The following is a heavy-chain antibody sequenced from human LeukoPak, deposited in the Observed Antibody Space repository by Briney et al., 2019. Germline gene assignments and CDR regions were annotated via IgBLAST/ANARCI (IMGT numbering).Heavy chain of an antibody. CDR1: GGTFSSYA. J-gene: IGHJ5*02. CDR3: AREATGYCSSTSCSRGFDP. D-gene: IGHD2-2*01. Sequence: RALVKVSCKASGGTFSSYAISWVRQAPGQGLEWMGRIIPIFGIANYAQKFQGRVTITADKSTSTAYMELSSLRSEDTAVYYCAREATGYCSSTSCSRGFDPWGQGTLVTVSS. V-gene: IGHV1-69*04. CDR2: IIPIFGIA.